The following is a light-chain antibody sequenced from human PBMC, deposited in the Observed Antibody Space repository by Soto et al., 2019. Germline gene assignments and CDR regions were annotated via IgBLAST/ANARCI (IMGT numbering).Light chain of an antibody. CDR2: ENN. CDR1: SSNIGDHD. J-gene: IGLJ3*02. CDR3: GTWDSSLSAGV. V-gene: IGLV1-51*02. Sequence: QSVLTQPRSVSAAPGQKVTISCSGGSSNIGDHDVSWYKQLPGTAPKLLMSENNKRPSGIPDRFSGSKSGTSATLGITGLQTGDEADYYCGTWDSSLSAGVFGGGTKLTVL.